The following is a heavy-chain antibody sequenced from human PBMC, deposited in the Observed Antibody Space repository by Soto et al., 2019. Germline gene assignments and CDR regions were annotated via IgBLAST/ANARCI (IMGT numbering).Heavy chain of an antibody. D-gene: IGHD3-3*01. CDR2: ISSGDDT. CDR3: ARETDCWSGYGTYHYYMDV. V-gene: IGHV3-53*04. J-gene: IGHJ6*03. Sequence: EVQLVESGGGLVQPGGSLRLSCAASGFTVNSNYMSWVRQAPGKGLEWVSIISSGDDTYYADSVKGRFTISRHNSKNTLYLQMNSLRAEDAAVYYCARETDCWSGYGTYHYYMDVWGKGTTVTVSS. CDR1: GFTVNSNY.